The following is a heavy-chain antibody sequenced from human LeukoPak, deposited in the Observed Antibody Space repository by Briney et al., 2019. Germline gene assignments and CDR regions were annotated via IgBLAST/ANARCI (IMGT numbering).Heavy chain of an antibody. J-gene: IGHJ4*02. Sequence: PGGSLRLSCAASGFTFSSYAMSWVRQAPGKGLEWVAVIWYDGSNKYYADSVKGRFTISRDNSKNTLYLQMSSLRAEDTAVYYCAKEAFDYWGQGTLVTVSS. V-gene: IGHV3-33*06. CDR1: GFTFSSYA. CDR2: IWYDGSNK. CDR3: AKEAFDY.